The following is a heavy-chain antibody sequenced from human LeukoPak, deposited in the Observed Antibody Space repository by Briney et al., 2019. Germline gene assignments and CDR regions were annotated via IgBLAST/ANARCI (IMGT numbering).Heavy chain of an antibody. J-gene: IGHJ3*02. Sequence: SETLSLTCTVSGGSISSGGYYWSWIRQHPGKGLEWIGYIYYSGSTYYNPSLKSRVTISVDTSKNQFSLKLSSVTAADTAVYYCARAEDIVVVPAAGDAFDIWGQGTMVTVSS. D-gene: IGHD2-2*01. CDR2: IYYSGST. V-gene: IGHV4-31*03. CDR3: ARAEDIVVVPAAGDAFDI. CDR1: GGSISSGGYY.